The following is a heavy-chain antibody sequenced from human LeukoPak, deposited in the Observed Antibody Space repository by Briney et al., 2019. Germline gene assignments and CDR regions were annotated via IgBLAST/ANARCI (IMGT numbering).Heavy chain of an antibody. CDR1: GFTFGDDG. Sequence: GGSLRLSCTASGFTFGDDGMSWFRQAPGKGLEWVGFIRSKAYGGTTEYAASVKGRFTLSRDDSKSIAYLQMESLKTEDTAVYYCSRDSWRFGSAFWGQGTLVTVSS. V-gene: IGHV3-49*03. CDR2: IRSKAYGGTT. D-gene: IGHD3-10*01. CDR3: SRDSWRFGSAF. J-gene: IGHJ4*02.